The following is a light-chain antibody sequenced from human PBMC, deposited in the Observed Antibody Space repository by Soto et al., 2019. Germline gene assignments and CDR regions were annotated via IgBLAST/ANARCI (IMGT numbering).Light chain of an antibody. CDR1: QSVSSSS. Sequence: EIVLTQSPGTLSLSPGERATLSCRASQSVSSSSLAWYQQKPGQAPRLLIYGTSSRATGIPDRFSGSGSGTDFTLTISRLEPEDFAVYYCQQYGSSWTFGQGTTVEIK. J-gene: IGKJ1*01. CDR3: QQYGSSWT. CDR2: GTS. V-gene: IGKV3-20*01.